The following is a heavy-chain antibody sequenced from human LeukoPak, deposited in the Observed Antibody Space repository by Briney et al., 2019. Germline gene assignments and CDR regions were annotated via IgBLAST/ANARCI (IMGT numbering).Heavy chain of an antibody. J-gene: IGHJ3*02. CDR2: INPNSGGT. CDR1: GYTFTGYY. Sequence: ASVNVSCKASGYTFTGYYMHWVRQAPGQGLEWMGWINPNSGGTNYAQKFQGRVTMTRDTSISTAYMELSRLRSDDTAVYYCARGGWELRGETDAFDIWGQGTMVTVSS. D-gene: IGHD1-26*01. V-gene: IGHV1-2*02. CDR3: ARGGWELRGETDAFDI.